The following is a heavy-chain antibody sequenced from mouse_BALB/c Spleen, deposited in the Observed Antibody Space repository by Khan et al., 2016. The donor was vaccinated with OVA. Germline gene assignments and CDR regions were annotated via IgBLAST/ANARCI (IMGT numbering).Heavy chain of an antibody. CDR1: GYTFTSYW. CDR2: ILPGSDNT. Sequence: QVQLQQSGAELMKPGASVKISCKATGYTFTSYWIEWVKQRPGHGLEWIGEILPGSDNTNCNEKFKGKATFTADISSNTACMQLSSLTSEDSAVYYCARGAGTTYGMDFWGQGTSVTVSS. J-gene: IGHJ4*01. V-gene: IGHV1-9*01. D-gene: IGHD4-1*01. CDR3: ARGAGTTYGMDF.